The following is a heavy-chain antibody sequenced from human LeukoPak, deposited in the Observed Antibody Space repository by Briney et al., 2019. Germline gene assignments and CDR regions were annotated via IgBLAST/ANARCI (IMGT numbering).Heavy chain of an antibody. CDR3: AKPDGNVVAVPMDV. J-gene: IGHJ6*02. CDR2: INWNGGST. D-gene: IGHD2-21*01. V-gene: IGHV3-20*04. CDR1: GFTFDDYG. Sequence: GGSLRLSCAASGFTFDDYGMSWVRQAPGKGLEWVSGINWNGGSTGYADSVKGRFTISRDNAKNSLYLQMNSLRAADTAVYYCAKPDGNVVAVPMDVWGQGTTVTVSS.